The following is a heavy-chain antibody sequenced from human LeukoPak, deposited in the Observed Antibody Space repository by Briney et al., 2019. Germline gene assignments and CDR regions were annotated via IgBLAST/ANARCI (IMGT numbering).Heavy chain of an antibody. D-gene: IGHD4-17*01. V-gene: IGHV1-18*01. CDR2: ISVYNGNT. CDR3: ARVPTVTFFDY. J-gene: IGHJ4*02. CDR1: GYTFTNYG. Sequence: ASVKVSCKASGYTFTNYGISWVRQAPGQGLEWMGWISVYNGNTNYAQKLQGRVTMTTDTSTSTAYMELRSLRSDDTAVYYCARVPTVTFFDYWGQGTLVTVSS.